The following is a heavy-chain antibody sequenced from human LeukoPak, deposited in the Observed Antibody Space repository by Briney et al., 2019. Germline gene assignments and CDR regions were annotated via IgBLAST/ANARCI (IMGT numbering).Heavy chain of an antibody. Sequence: PGRSLRLSCAASGFTFSSHAMHWVRQAPGKGLEWVAVISYDGSNNYYADSVKGRFTISRDNSKNTLYLQMNSLRAEDTAVYYCARGGSYGDYGFSGWFDPWGQGTLVTVSS. V-gene: IGHV3-30-3*01. D-gene: IGHD4-17*01. CDR1: GFTFSSHA. CDR3: ARGGSYGDYGFSGWFDP. CDR2: ISYDGSNN. J-gene: IGHJ5*02.